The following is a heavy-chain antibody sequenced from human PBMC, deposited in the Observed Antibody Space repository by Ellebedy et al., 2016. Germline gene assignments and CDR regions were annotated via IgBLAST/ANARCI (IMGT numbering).Heavy chain of an antibody. CDR3: AKEKGAFPRITTCDS. V-gene: IGHV3-30*18. CDR2: ISYDEINK. CDR1: GFTFSSYG. D-gene: IGHD1-14*01. J-gene: IGHJ4*02. Sequence: GESLKISCAASGFTFSSYGMHWVRQAPGRGLEWVAVISYDEINKYYVDSVKGRFTISRDNSKNTLYLQMNSLRAEDTAVYYCAKEKGAFPRITTCDSWGQGTLVTVSS.